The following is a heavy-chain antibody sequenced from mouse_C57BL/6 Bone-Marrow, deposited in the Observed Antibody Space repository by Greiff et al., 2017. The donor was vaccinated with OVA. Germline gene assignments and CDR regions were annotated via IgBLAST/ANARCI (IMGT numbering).Heavy chain of an antibody. CDR3: ARGGIGG. CDR2: IYPRSGNT. D-gene: IGHD2-14*01. J-gene: IGHJ2*01. Sequence: QVQLQQSGAELARPGASVKLSCKASGYTFTSYGISWVKQRTGQGLEWIGAIYPRSGNTSYNEKFKGKATLTADKSSSTAYMELRSLTSEDAAVYYCARGGIGGWGQGTTLTVSS. CDR1: GYTFTSYG. V-gene: IGHV1-81*01.